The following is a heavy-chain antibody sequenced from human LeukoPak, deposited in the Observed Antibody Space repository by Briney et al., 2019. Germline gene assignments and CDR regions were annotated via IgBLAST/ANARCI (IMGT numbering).Heavy chain of an antibody. Sequence: PSETLSLTCTVSGGSISSYYWSWIRQPPGKGLEWIGRIYTSGSTNYNPSLKSRVTMSVDTSKNQFSLKLSSVTAADTAVYYCARSGYYYDSSGYYQFDYWGQGTLVTVSS. CDR2: IYTSGST. CDR3: ARSGYYYDSSGYYQFDY. CDR1: GGSISSYY. J-gene: IGHJ4*02. V-gene: IGHV4-4*07. D-gene: IGHD3-22*01.